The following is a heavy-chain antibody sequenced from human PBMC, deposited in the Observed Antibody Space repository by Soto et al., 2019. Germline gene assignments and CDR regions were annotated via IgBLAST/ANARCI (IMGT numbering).Heavy chain of an antibody. V-gene: IGHV4-4*02. J-gene: IGHJ6*02. CDR1: GGSISSSNW. D-gene: IGHD2-2*01. CDR3: ASSHPFRKYCSSTSCYGIHYYYGMDV. Sequence: PSATLSITWAVSGGSISSSNWWSWVRQHPGKGLEWIGEIYHSGSTNYNPSLKSRVTISVDKSKNQFSLKLSSVTAADTAVYYCASSHPFRKYCSSTSCYGIHYYYGMDVWGQGTTVTVSS. CDR2: IYHSGST.